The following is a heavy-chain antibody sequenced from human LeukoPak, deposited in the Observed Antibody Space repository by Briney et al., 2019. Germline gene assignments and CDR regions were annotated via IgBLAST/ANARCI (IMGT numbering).Heavy chain of an antibody. Sequence: PGRSLRLSCAASRFTFSSYGMHWVRQAPGKGLEWVSLISYDGSDKYYADSVKGRFTISRDNSKNTLYLQMNSLRPEDTAVYYCAKDGWGVGATSANFDSWGQGTLVTVSS. CDR3: AKDGWGVGATSANFDS. D-gene: IGHD1-26*01. CDR1: RFTFSSYG. V-gene: IGHV3-30*18. CDR2: ISYDGSDK. J-gene: IGHJ4*02.